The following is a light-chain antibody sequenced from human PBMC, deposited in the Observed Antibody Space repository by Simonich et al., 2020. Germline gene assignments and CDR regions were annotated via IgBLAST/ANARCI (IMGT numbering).Light chain of an antibody. V-gene: IGLV2-14*03. J-gene: IGLJ2*01. Sequence: QSALTQPASVSGSPGQSITISCTGTSSDVGGYNYVSWYQHHPGKTPKLMIYDVSKRPAGVSNRFSGSKSGNTAALTISWLQAEDEADYYCSSYTSSSIVVFGGGTKLTVL. CDR3: SSYTSSSIVV. CDR1: SSDVGGYNY. CDR2: DVS.